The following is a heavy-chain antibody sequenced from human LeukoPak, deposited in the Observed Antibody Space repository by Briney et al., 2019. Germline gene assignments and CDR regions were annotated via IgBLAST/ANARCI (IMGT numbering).Heavy chain of an antibody. CDR2: IYYTGST. CDR1: GGSIDSYY. J-gene: IGHJ4*02. Sequence: PSETLSVTCTVSGGSIDSYYWSWIRQPPGKGLEWIGYIYYTGSTEYHPSLKSRVTISLDTSKNQFSLKLTSVTAADTAVYYCARVYQSAEYYFDYWGQGNLVSVSS. D-gene: IGHD2-2*01. CDR3: ARVYQSAEYYFDY. V-gene: IGHV4-59*01.